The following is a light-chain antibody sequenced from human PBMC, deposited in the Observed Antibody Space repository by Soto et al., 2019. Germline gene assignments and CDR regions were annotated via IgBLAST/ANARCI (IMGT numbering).Light chain of an antibody. CDR1: QDISNY. V-gene: IGKV1-33*01. Sequence: DTQMTQSPSSLSASVGDRVTITCQASQDISNYLNWYQQKPGKGPKLLIHGASNLETGVPSRFSGSGSGTDFTFTISSLQPEDIATYYCQQYENLPFTFGPGTKVDIK. J-gene: IGKJ3*01. CDR3: QQYENLPFT. CDR2: GAS.